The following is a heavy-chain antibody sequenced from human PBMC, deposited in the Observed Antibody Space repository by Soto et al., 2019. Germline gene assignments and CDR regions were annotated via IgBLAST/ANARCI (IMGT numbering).Heavy chain of an antibody. CDR3: VRDSHGDY. CDR2: IDHDGPT. Sequence: EVQLVESGGGLVQPGGSLTLSCTGCRFTFSIYWMHWLRQAPGKGLEWVSRIDHDGPTDYADSVRGRFTISRDNAENTLYLQMNSLRPEDTAVYYCVRDSHGDYWGQGTLVTVSS. J-gene: IGHJ4*02. V-gene: IGHV3-74*01. CDR1: RFTFSIYW.